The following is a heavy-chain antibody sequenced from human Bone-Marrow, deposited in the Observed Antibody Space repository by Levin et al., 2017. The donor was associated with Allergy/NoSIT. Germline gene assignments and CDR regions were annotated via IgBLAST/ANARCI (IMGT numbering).Heavy chain of an antibody. CDR3: VRGGTFAMIVVVITDAFDI. V-gene: IGHV3-30-3*01. CDR1: GFAFSDYT. Sequence: GASVKVSCAASGFAFSDYTLHWVRQAPGKGLEWVAVISYEGSNKNYADSVKGRFTISRDNSKNTVHLQMDSLTPEDTAIYYCVRGGTFAMIVVVITDAFDIWGQGTMVTVSS. J-gene: IGHJ3*02. CDR2: ISYEGSNK. D-gene: IGHD3-22*01.